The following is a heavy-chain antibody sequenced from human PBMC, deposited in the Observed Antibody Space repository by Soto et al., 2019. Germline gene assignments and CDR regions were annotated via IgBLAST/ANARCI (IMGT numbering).Heavy chain of an antibody. V-gene: IGHV1-2*02. CDR2: INPNSGST. CDR1: GYTFTSYA. J-gene: IGHJ3*02. CDR3: ARVRYVDIVATKNPREAFDI. Sequence: ASVKVSCKASGYTFTSYAMHWVRQAPGKRPEWMRCINPNSGSTNNAQNFQGGVTMSRDTSISTAYMELSRLRSDDTAVYYCARVRYVDIVATKNPREAFDIWGQGSMVTVSS. D-gene: IGHD5-12*01.